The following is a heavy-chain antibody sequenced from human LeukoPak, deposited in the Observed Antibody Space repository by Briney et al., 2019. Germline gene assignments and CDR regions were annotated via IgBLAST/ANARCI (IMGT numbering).Heavy chain of an antibody. V-gene: IGHV3-48*02. CDR2: ISDGSRTI. Sequence: GGSLRLSCAGSGFSFSTYAMNWVRQAPGKGLEWVSYISDGSRTIYYAASVKGRFTISRDNAENSLYPQMNSLSDEDTAVYYCARGAYYYYAMDVWGQGTAVTVSS. CDR1: GFSFSTYA. CDR3: ARGAYYYYAMDV. J-gene: IGHJ6*02.